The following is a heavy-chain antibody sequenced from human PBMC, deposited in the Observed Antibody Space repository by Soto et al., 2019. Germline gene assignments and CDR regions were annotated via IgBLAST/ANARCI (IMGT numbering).Heavy chain of an antibody. CDR3: ARIMSPRSYPYYYSMDV. Sequence: PSETLSLTCTVSGGSISSYYWSWIRQPAGKGLEWIGRIYTSGSTNYNPSLKSRVTMSVDTSKNQFSLKLSSVTAADTAVYYCARIMSPRSYPYYYSMDVWGQGTTVTVSS. J-gene: IGHJ6*02. V-gene: IGHV4-4*07. CDR2: IYTSGST. D-gene: IGHD6-6*01. CDR1: GGSISSYY.